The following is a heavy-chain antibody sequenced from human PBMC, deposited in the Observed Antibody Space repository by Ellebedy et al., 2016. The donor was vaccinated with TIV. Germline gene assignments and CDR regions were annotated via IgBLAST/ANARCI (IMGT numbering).Heavy chain of an antibody. Sequence: AASVKVSCKASGGTFSSYAISWVRQAPGQGLEWMGRIIPILGIANYAQNFQGRVTVTRDTSTSTVYMELSSLRSEDTAVYYCARARSSGWLHTPDYWGQGLLVTVSS. D-gene: IGHD6-19*01. CDR2: IIPILGIA. J-gene: IGHJ4*02. CDR1: GGTFSSYA. CDR3: ARARSSGWLHTPDY. V-gene: IGHV1-69*04.